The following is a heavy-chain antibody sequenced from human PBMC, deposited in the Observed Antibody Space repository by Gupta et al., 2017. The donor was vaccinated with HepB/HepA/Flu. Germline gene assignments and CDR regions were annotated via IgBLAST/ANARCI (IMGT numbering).Heavy chain of an antibody. J-gene: IGHJ5*02. CDR1: GYTFTGYY. V-gene: IGHV1-2*04. CDR3: ARSELPEDNWFDP. CDR2: INPNSGGT. D-gene: IGHD1-26*01. Sequence: QVQLVQSGAEVKKPGASVTVSCKASGYTFTGYYLHWVRQAPGQGLEWMGWINPNSGGTNYAQKFQGWVTMTRDTSISTAYMELSRLRSDDTAVYYCARSELPEDNWFDPWGQGTLVTVSS.